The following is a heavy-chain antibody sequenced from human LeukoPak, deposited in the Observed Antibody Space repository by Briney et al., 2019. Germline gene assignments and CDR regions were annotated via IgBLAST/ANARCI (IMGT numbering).Heavy chain of an antibody. D-gene: IGHD3-10*01. CDR1: ADSIVTYY. CDR3: ARDPVDRESGATE. V-gene: IGHV4-59*01. J-gene: IGHJ4*02. CDR2: IYSSGSP. Sequence: PSETPSLTCNVSADSIVTYYWSWIRQPPGRGLEWIGYIYSSGSPSSNPSLRSRVTISLDTSKNQFSLRLSSVTAADTAVYYCARDPVDRESGATEWGQGTLVTVSS.